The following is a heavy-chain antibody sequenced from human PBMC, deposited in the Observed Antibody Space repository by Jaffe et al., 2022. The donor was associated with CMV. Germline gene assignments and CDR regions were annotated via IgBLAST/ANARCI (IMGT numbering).Heavy chain of an antibody. J-gene: IGHJ3*02. Sequence: EVQLVESGGGLVKPGRSLRLSCTASGFTFGDYAMSWFRQAPGKGLEWVGFIRSKAYGGTTEYAASVKGRFTISRDDSKSIAYLQMNSLKTEDTAVYYCTREWELTAFDIWGQGTMVTVSS. CDR1: GFTFGDYA. V-gene: IGHV3-49*05. CDR3: TREWELTAFDI. D-gene: IGHD1-26*01. CDR2: IRSKAYGGTT.